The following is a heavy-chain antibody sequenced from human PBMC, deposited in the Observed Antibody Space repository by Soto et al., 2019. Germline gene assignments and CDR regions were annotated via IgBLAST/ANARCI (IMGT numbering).Heavy chain of an antibody. CDR1: GGSISSSHW. D-gene: IGHD1-20*01. J-gene: IGHJ3*01. Sequence: QVQLQESGPGLVKPSGTLSLTCAVSGGSISSSHWWPWVRQSPGKGLEYIGEISHSGTSNSNPSLKSRATVSVDRSKNHFPLTLTSATAAATAVYYCARVVLSITRGAFDAWGQGTQVIVSS. V-gene: IGHV4-4*02. CDR3: ARVVLSITRGAFDA. CDR2: ISHSGTS.